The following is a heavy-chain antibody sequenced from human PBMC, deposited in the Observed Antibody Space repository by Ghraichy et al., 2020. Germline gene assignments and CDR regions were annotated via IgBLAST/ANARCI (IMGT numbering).Heavy chain of an antibody. CDR1: GFTFSSYA. CDR3: ARVGNSPYYWYFDL. V-gene: IGHV3-64*01. D-gene: IGHD4-23*01. Sequence: GGSLRLSCAASGFTFSSYAMHWVRQAPGKGLEYVSAISSNGGSTYYANSVNGRFTISRDNSTNTLYLQMGSLRAEDMAVYYCARVGNSPYYWYFDLWGRGTLVTVSS. J-gene: IGHJ2*01. CDR2: ISSNGGST.